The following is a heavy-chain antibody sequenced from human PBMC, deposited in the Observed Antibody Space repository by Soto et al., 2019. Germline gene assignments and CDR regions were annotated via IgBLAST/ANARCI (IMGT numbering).Heavy chain of an antibody. D-gene: IGHD3-3*01. V-gene: IGHV3-23*01. J-gene: IGHJ5*02. CDR3: AKDRNYDFWSGYHNWFDP. Sequence: PCGSRRLSCAASGFTFSSYAMSWVRQAPGKGLEWVSAISGSGGSTYYADSVKGRFTISRDNSKNTLYLQMNSLRAEDTAVYYCAKDRNYDFWSGYHNWFDPWGQGTLVTVSS. CDR1: GFTFSSYA. CDR2: ISGSGGST.